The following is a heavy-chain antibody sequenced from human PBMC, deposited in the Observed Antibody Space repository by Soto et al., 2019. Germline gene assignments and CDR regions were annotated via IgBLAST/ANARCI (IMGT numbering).Heavy chain of an antibody. J-gene: IGHJ4*02. Sequence: XSVKTACKASGYKWTSYGISWVRQAQLQGLEWMGWISAYNGNTNYAQKLQGRVTMTTETSTSTAYLELRRLRSDDTAVYYCARGEPSGRVVGPAAIGYWGRRTRVAVAS. D-gene: IGHD2-2*01. V-gene: IGHV1-18*04. CDR1: GYKWTSYG. CDR2: ISAYNGNT. CDR3: ARGEPSGRVVGPAAIGY.